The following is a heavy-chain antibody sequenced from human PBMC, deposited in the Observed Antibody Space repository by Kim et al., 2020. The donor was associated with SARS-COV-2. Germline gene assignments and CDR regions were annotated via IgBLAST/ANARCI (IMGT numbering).Heavy chain of an antibody. CDR2: IYYSGST. CDR3: ARLNQPYWYFGL. J-gene: IGHJ2*01. CDR1: GGAIRNSY. V-gene: IGHV4-59*01. Sequence: SETLSLSCTVSGGAIRNSYWSWIWQPPGKGLEWIGFIYYSGSTSYNPSLKSRVTISIDTSKNQFSLKMSSVTAADTAMYYCARLNQPYWYFGLWGRGTLVTVSS.